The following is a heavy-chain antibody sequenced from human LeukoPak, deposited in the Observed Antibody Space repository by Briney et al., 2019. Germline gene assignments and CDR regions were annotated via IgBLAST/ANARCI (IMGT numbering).Heavy chain of an antibody. CDR2: IWYDGSNK. CDR1: GFTFSSYG. V-gene: IGHV3-33*01. J-gene: IGHJ4*02. D-gene: IGHD2-2*01. CDR3: ARETAGGYAFDY. Sequence: PGRSLKLSCAASGFTFSSYGMHWVRQAPGKGLEWVAVIWYDGSNKYYADSVKGRFTISRDNSKNTLYLQMNSLRAEDTAVYYCARETAGGYAFDYWGQGTLVTVSS.